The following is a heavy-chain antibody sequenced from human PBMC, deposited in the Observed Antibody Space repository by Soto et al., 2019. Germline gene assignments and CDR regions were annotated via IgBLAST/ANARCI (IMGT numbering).Heavy chain of an antibody. J-gene: IGHJ6*02. Sequence: GGSLRLSCAASGLTFSSYAMHWVRQAPGKGLEWVAVISYDGSNKYYADSVKGRFAISRDNSKNTLYLQMNSLRAEDTAVYYCARDAYYYDSSGYYGMDVWGQGTTVTVSS. CDR1: GLTFSSYA. V-gene: IGHV3-30*09. CDR3: ARDAYYYDSSGYYGMDV. CDR2: ISYDGSNK. D-gene: IGHD3-22*01.